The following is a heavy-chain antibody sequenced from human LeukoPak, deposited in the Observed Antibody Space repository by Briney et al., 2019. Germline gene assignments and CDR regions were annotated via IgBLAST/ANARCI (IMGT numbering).Heavy chain of an antibody. CDR2: IYYSGST. CDR3: ARAPDIVLMVYAKWFDP. J-gene: IGHJ5*02. CDR1: GGSISSGGYY. D-gene: IGHD2-8*01. V-gene: IGHV4-31*03. Sequence: SQTLSLTCTVSGGSISSGGYYWSWIRQHPGKGLEWIGYIYYSGSTYYNPSLKSRVTISVDTSKNQFSLKLSSVTAADTAVYYCARAPDIVLMVYAKWFDPWGQGTLVTVSS.